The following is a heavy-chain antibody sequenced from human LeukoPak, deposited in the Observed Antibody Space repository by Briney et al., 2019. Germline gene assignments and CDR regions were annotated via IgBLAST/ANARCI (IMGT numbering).Heavy chain of an antibody. Sequence: SETLSLTCAVYGGSFSGYYWSWIRQPPGKGLEWIGEINHSGSTNYNPSLKSRVTISVDTSKNQFSLKLSSVTAADTAVYYCAKSDIVVVPAAIGYWGQGTLVTVSS. CDR2: INHSGST. CDR1: GGSFSGYY. J-gene: IGHJ4*02. D-gene: IGHD2-2*01. CDR3: AKSDIVVVPAAIGY. V-gene: IGHV4-34*01.